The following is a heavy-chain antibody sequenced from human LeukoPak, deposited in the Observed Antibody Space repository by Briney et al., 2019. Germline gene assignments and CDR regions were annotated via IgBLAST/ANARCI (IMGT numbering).Heavy chain of an antibody. CDR1: GGSISSYY. CDR2: IYYSGST. V-gene: IGHV4-59*08. D-gene: IGHD3-10*01. Sequence: SETLSLTCTVSGGSISSYYWSWIRQPPGKGLEWIGYIYYSGSTNYNPSLKSRVTISVDTPKNQFSLKLSSVTAADTAVYYCASGGYYGSGTAGDYWGQGTLVTVSS. J-gene: IGHJ4*02. CDR3: ASGGYYGSGTAGDY.